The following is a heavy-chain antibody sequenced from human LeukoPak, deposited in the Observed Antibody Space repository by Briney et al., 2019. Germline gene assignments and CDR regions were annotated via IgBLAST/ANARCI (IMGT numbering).Heavy chain of an antibody. CDR1: GFTFSDYY. J-gene: IGHJ6*02. CDR3: ARDRSVVVPAAPYYYYGMDA. Sequence: LRLSCAASGFTFSDYYMSWIRQHPGKGLEWIGYIYYSGSTYYNPSLKSRVTISVDTSKNQFSLKLSSVTAADTAVYYCARDRSVVVPAAPYYYYGMDAWGQGTTVTVSS. D-gene: IGHD2-2*01. V-gene: IGHV4-31*02. CDR2: IYYSGST.